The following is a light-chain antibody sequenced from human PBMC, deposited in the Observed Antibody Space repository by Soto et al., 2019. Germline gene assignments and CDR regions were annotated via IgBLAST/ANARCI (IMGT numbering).Light chain of an antibody. CDR3: GSYAGGTSVV. CDR1: SSDVGSYNL. V-gene: IGLV2-23*01. J-gene: IGLJ2*01. CDR2: EDI. Sequence: QSALTQPASVSGSPGQSITISCTGTSSDVGSYNLVSWYQQHPGKAPTLMIYEDIERPSGVSNRFSGSKSGNTASLTISGLQTEEEADYYCGSYAGGTSVVFGGGTKLTVL.